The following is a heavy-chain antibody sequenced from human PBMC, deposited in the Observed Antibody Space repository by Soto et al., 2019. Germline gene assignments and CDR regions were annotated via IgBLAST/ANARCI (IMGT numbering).Heavy chain of an antibody. D-gene: IGHD3-16*02. Sequence: GGSLRLSCAASGFTFSNAWMNWVRQAPGKGLEWVGRIKSKTDGGTTDYAAPVKGRFTISRDDSKNTLYLQMNSLKTEDTAVYYCTTLLFPVTVLNDYVWGSYRDQYDYWGQGTLVTVSS. V-gene: IGHV3-15*07. CDR1: GFTFSNAW. CDR3: TTLLFPVTVLNDYVWGSYRDQYDY. J-gene: IGHJ4*02. CDR2: IKSKTDGGTT.